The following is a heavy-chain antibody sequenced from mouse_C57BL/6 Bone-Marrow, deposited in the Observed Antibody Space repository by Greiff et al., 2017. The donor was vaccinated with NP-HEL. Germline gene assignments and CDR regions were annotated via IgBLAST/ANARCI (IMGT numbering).Heavy chain of an antibody. Sequence: EVKVIESGGGLVQPGESLKLSCESNEYEFPSHDMSWVRKTPEKRLELVAAINSDGGSTYYPDTMERRFIISRDNTKKTLYLQMSSLRSEDTALYYCARQDYGNYFDYWGQGTTLTVAS. D-gene: IGHD2-1*01. CDR2: INSDGGST. J-gene: IGHJ2*01. CDR1: EYEFPSHD. CDR3: ARQDYGNYFDY. V-gene: IGHV5-2*01.